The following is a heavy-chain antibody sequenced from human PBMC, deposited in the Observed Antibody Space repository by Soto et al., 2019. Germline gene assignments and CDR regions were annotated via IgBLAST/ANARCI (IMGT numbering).Heavy chain of an antibody. CDR2: ISWNSDNI. D-gene: IGHD3-9*01. J-gene: IGHJ6*02. Sequence: EVQLVESGGGLVQPGRSLRLSCAASEFTFADYAMHWVRHAPGKGLEWVSGISWNSDNIGYADSVKGRFTISRDNVKNSLYLQMNSVRAEDTALYYCAKDRSSILHYGMDVWGQGTTVTVSS. CDR3: AKDRSSILHYGMDV. CDR1: EFTFADYA. V-gene: IGHV3-9*01.